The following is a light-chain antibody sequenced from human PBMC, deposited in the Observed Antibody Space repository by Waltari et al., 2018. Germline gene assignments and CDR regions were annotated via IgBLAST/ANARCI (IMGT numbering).Light chain of an antibody. CDR1: QSVLYRSNNKNY. CDR2: GAS. V-gene: IGKV4-1*01. J-gene: IGKJ1*01. CDR3: QQYYSTPQT. Sequence: DIVMTQSPDSLAVSLGERATINCKSSQSVLYRSNNKNYLAWYQQKPGQPPKLLIYGASTRESGVPDRVSGSGSGTDFTLTISSLQAEDVAVYYCQQYYSTPQTFGQGTKVEIK.